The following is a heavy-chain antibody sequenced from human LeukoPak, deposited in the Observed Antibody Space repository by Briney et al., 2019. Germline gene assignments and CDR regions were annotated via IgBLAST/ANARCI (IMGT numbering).Heavy chain of an antibody. V-gene: IGHV1-18*04. Sequence: GASVNITCKASGYTFTSYGISWVRQAPGPGLEWMGWISAYNGNTNYSQKLQGRVTMTTDTSTSAAYMELRSLRSDDTAVYYCARDLGYGDLLGDYWGQGTLVTVSS. J-gene: IGHJ4*02. CDR2: ISAYNGNT. CDR3: ARDLGYGDLLGDY. CDR1: GYTFTSYG. D-gene: IGHD4-17*01.